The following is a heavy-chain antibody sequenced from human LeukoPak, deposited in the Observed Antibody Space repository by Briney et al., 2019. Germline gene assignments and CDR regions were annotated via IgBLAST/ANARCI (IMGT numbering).Heavy chain of an antibody. D-gene: IGHD3-16*01. CDR3: ARVGESYESGDYGPKNSSYDMDV. J-gene: IGHJ6*02. V-gene: IGHV3-23*01. Sequence: SGGSLRLSCAASGFAFTNYAMSWVRQAPGKGLEWVSAISGSGARTYYADSVKGRFTISRDNAKNSLYLQMNSLRAEDTAVYYCARVGESYESGDYGPKNSSYDMDVWGQGTTVTVSS. CDR1: GFAFTNYA. CDR2: ISGSGART.